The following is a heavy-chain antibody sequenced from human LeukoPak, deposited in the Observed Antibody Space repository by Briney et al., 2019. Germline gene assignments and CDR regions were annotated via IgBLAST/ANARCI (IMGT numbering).Heavy chain of an antibody. J-gene: IGHJ4*02. Sequence: ASVKVSCKVSGYTLTELSMHWVRQAPGKGLEWMGGFDPEDGETIYAQKFQGRVTMTEDTSTDTAYMELSSLRSEDTAVYYCATPHTTMVRGVISLDYWGQGTLVTVSS. CDR1: GYTLTELS. CDR3: ATPHTTMVRGVISLDY. CDR2: FDPEDGET. D-gene: IGHD3-10*01. V-gene: IGHV1-24*01.